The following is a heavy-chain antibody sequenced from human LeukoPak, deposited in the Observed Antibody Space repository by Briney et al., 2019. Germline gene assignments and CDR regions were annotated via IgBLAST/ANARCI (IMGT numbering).Heavy chain of an antibody. Sequence: SETLSLTCTVSGGSISSYYWSWIRQPPGKGLEWIGYIYDSGSTNYKPTLKSPVTISVDTSKNQPSLKLSSVTAADTAVYYCARARRDYTIFGVVSWFDPWGQGTLVTVSS. CDR1: GGSISSYY. D-gene: IGHD3-3*01. J-gene: IGHJ5*02. CDR2: IYDSGST. V-gene: IGHV4-59*01. CDR3: ARARRDYTIFGVVSWFDP.